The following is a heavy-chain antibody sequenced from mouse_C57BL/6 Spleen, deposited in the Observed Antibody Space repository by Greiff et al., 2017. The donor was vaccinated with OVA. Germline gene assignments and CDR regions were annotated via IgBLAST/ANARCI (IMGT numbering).Heavy chain of an antibody. V-gene: IGHV6-3*01. J-gene: IGHJ4*01. D-gene: IGHD2-4*01. CDR2: IRLKSDNYAT. CDR3: TGPYDYDEGDYAMDY. Sequence: EVKLMESGGGLVQPGGSMKLSCVASGFTFSNYWMNWVRQSPEKGLEWVAQIRLKSDNYATHYAESVKGRFTISRDDSKSSVYLQMNNLRAEDTGIYYCTGPYDYDEGDYAMDYWGQGTSVTVSS. CDR1: GFTFSNYW.